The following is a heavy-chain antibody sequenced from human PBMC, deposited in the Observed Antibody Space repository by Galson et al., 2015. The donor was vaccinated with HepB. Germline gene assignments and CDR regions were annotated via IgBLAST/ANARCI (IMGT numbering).Heavy chain of an antibody. Sequence: SLRLSCAASGFTFSSYSMNWVRQAPGKGLEWVSSISSSSSYIYYADSVKGRFTISRDNAKNSLYLQMNSLRAEDTAVYYCARESGDSQPEWLFGYYFDYWGQGTLVTVSS. J-gene: IGHJ4*02. CDR1: GFTFSSYS. CDR3: ARESGDSQPEWLFGYYFDY. D-gene: IGHD3-3*01. CDR2: ISSSSSYI. V-gene: IGHV3-21*01.